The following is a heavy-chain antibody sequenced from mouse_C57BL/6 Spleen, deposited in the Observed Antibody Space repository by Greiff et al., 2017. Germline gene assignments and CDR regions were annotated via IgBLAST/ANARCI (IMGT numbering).Heavy chain of an antibody. CDR2: ISDGGSYT. J-gene: IGHJ1*03. V-gene: IGHV5-4*01. CDR3: ARDPDYGNYGWYFDV. Sequence: EVKLMESGGGLVKPGGSLKLSCAASGFTFSSYAMSWVRQTPEKRLEWVATISDGGSYTYYPDNVKGRFTISRDNAKNNLYLQMSHLKSEDTAMYYCARDPDYGNYGWYFDVWGTGTTVTVSS. CDR1: GFTFSSYA. D-gene: IGHD2-1*01.